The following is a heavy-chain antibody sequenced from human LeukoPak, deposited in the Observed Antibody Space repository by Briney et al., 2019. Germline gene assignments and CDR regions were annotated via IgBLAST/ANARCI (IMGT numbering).Heavy chain of an antibody. CDR3: PRDVEGGTFDI. CDR2: IDQSGGRN. V-gene: IGHV3-7*05. Sequence: PGGSLRLSCAASGFTFSRVWMNWVRPAAGGGLEWVANIDQSGGRNKHQGSVNGPITISRDKAKNSLFMERSSLRADDTAVYFWPRDVEGGTFDIWGQGTTVTVSS. CDR1: GFTFSRVW. J-gene: IGHJ3*02. D-gene: IGHD3-16*01.